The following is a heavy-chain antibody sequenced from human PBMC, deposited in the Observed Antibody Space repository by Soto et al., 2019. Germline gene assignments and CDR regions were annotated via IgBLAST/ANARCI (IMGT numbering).Heavy chain of an antibody. D-gene: IGHD3-22*01. CDR3: ARASLTYYYDSSGYYDY. CDR2: ISTSSSYI. V-gene: IGHV3-21*01. CDR1: GFTFSSYS. J-gene: IGHJ4*02. Sequence: GGSLRLSCAASGFTFSSYSMNWFSQAPGKGLEWFSSISTSSSYIYYADSVKGRFTISRDNAKNSLYLQMNSLRAEDTAVYYCARASLTYYYDSSGYYDYWGQGTLVTVSS.